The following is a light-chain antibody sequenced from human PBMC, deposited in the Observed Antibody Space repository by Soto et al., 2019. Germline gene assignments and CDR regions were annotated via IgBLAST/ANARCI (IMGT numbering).Light chain of an antibody. CDR3: QKYNSAPKT. CDR2: AAS. CDR1: QGISNY. Sequence: DIQMTQSPSSLSASVGDRVTITCRASQGISNYLAWYQQKPGKVPKLLIYAASTLQSGFPSRFSGSGSGTDFTLTISSLQTDDGATYYCQKYNSAPKTFGQGTKVEIK. J-gene: IGKJ1*01. V-gene: IGKV1-27*01.